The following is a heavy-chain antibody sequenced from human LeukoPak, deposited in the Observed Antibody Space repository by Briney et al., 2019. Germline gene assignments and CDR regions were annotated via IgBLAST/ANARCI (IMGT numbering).Heavy chain of an antibody. CDR1: GGSFSGYY. CDR2: INHSGST. CDR3: ARDSIGMGFGANYGMDV. V-gene: IGHV4-34*01. D-gene: IGHD3-10*01. Sequence: SSETLSLTCAVYGGSFSGYYWSWIRQPPGKGLEWIGEINHSGSTNYNPSLKSRVTISVDTSKNQFSLKLSSVTAADTAVYYCARDSIGMGFGANYGMDVWGQGTTVTVSS. J-gene: IGHJ6*02.